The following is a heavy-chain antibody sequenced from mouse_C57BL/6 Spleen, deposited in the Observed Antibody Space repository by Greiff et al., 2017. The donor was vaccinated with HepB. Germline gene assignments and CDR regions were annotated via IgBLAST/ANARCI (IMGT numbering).Heavy chain of an antibody. Sequence: EVKLQESEGGLVQPGSSMKLSCTASGFTFSDYYMAWVRQVPEKGLEWVANINYDGSSTYYLDSLKSRFIISRDNAKNILYLQMSSLKSEDTATYYCAREGPYDYDAYYAMDYWGQGTSVTVSS. D-gene: IGHD2-4*01. CDR3: AREGPYDYDAYYAMDY. CDR1: GFTFSDYY. V-gene: IGHV5-16*01. J-gene: IGHJ4*01. CDR2: INYDGSST.